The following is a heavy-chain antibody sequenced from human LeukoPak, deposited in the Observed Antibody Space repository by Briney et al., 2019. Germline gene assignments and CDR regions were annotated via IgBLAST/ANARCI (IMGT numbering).Heavy chain of an antibody. Sequence: ASETLSLTCTVSGGSISSYYWSWIRQPPGKGLEWIGYIYYSGSTNYNPSLKSRVTISVDTSKNQFSLKLSSVTAADTAVYYCARHSSTSFNWFDPWGQGTLVTVSS. CDR1: GGSISSYY. V-gene: IGHV4-59*08. J-gene: IGHJ5*02. CDR3: ARHSSTSFNWFDP. D-gene: IGHD2-2*01. CDR2: IYYSGST.